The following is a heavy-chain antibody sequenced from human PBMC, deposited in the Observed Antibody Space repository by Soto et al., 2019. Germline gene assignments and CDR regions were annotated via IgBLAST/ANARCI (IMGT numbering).Heavy chain of an antibody. D-gene: IGHD6-13*01. CDR3: ARDLYSSSSE. CDR1: GGSISSYY. J-gene: IGHJ4*02. CDR2: IYYSGST. Sequence: PSETLSLTCTVSGGSISSYYWSWIRQPPGKGLEWIGYIYYSGSTNYNPSLKSRVTISVDTSKNQFSLKLSSVTAADTAVYYCARDLYSSSSEWGQGTLVTVSS. V-gene: IGHV4-59*01.